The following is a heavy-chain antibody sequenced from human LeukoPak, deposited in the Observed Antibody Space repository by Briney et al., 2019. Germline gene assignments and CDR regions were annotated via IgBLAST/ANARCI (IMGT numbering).Heavy chain of an antibody. V-gene: IGHV4-34*01. CDR2: INHSGRT. J-gene: IGHJ4*02. CDR3: ARDPTTVVTLPYYFDF. CDR1: GGSFFGSH. Sequence: PSETLSLTCAVSGGSFFGSHWNWIRQSPEKGLEWIGEINHSGRTNYNPSLKSRVTISVDTSKSQFFLTPTSVTAADTAVYYCARDPTTVVTLPYYFDFWGQGTLVTVSA. D-gene: IGHD4-23*01.